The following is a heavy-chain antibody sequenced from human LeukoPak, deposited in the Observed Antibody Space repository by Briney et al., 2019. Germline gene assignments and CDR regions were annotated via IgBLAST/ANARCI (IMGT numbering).Heavy chain of an antibody. D-gene: IGHD1-7*01. J-gene: IGHJ4*02. CDR3: ARSARSSNYYFDY. Sequence: PGGSLRLSCAASGFTFSDYYMSWIRQAPGKGLGWVSYISSSGSTIYYADSVKGRFTISRDNAKNSLYLQMNSLRAEDTAVYYCARSARSSNYYFDYWGQGTLVTVSS. CDR1: GFTFSDYY. CDR2: ISSSGSTI. V-gene: IGHV3-11*04.